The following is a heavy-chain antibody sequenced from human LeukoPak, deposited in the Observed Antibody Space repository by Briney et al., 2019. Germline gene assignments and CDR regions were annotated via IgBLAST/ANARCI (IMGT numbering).Heavy chain of an antibody. J-gene: IGHJ4*02. D-gene: IGHD3-3*02. Sequence: ASVKVSCKTSGYSFTTFYIHWVRQAPGQGLEWMGMVNPSGGSPISAQKFQDRVNMTTDTSTRTVYMEMTGLTSDDTGIYYCARDAFWGQGTQVTVSS. CDR1: GYSFTTFY. V-gene: IGHV1-46*01. CDR3: ARDAF. CDR2: VNPSGGSP.